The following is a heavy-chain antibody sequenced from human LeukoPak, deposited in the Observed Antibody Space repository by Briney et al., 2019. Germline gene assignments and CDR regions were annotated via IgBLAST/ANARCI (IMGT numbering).Heavy chain of an antibody. CDR2: ISGNGGGT. Sequence: GGSPRLSCAASGFTFSSYAMSWVRQAPGKGLEWVSAISGNGGGTYYADSVKGRFTISRDNSKNTLYLQMNSLRAEDTAVYYCARGDCSSTSCYAPADYWGQGTLATVSS. CDR3: ARGDCSSTSCYAPADY. CDR1: GFTFSSYA. J-gene: IGHJ4*02. D-gene: IGHD2-2*01. V-gene: IGHV3-23*01.